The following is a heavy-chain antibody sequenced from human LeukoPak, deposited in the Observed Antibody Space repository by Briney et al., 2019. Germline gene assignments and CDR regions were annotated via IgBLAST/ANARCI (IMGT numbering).Heavy chain of an antibody. J-gene: IGHJ6*03. V-gene: IGHV3-48*03. CDR1: GFTFSTYE. CDR3: AELGITMIGGV. Sequence: PGGSLRLSCAASGFTFSTYEMNWVSQAAGKGLEWLSYISTSGSPIYYADSAMGRFTISRDNDKNSLYLQMNSPRAEDTAVYYCAELGITMIGGVWGKGTTVTISS. CDR2: ISTSGSPI. D-gene: IGHD3-10*02.